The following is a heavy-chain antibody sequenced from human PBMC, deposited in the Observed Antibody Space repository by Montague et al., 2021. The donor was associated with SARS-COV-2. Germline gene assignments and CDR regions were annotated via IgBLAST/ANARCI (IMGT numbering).Heavy chain of an antibody. V-gene: IGHV4-59*01. CDR1: GGSISSYY. CDR3: ARGTCSVVVSGGYYAWYAMDV. D-gene: IGHD3-22*01. Sequence: SETLSLTCAVSGGSISSYYWSWIRQPPGKGLEWIGYVNYSGSTIYNPSFKSRLSISGDTSKNQFSLEVNSVTAADTAVYYCARGTCSVVVSGGYYAWYAMDVWGQGTMVTVSS. CDR2: VNYSGST. J-gene: IGHJ3*01.